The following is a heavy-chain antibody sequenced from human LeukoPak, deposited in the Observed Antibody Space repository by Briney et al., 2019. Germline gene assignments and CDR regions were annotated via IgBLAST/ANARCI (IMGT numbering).Heavy chain of an antibody. CDR2: IYYSGST. J-gene: IGHJ3*02. Sequence: SETLSLTCTVSGGSISSSSYYWGWIRQPPGKGLEWIGSIYYSGSTYYNPSLKSRVTISVDTSKNQFSLKLSSVTAADTAAYYCARGPVSEPALFDAFDIWGQGTMVTVSS. CDR3: ARGPVSEPALFDAFDI. V-gene: IGHV4-39*01. CDR1: GGSISSSSYY. D-gene: IGHD1-26*01.